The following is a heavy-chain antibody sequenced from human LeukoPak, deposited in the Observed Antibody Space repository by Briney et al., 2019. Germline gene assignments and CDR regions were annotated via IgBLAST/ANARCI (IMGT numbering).Heavy chain of an antibody. V-gene: IGHV4-34*01. Sequence: SETLSLTRAVYGGSFSGYYWSWIRQPPGKGLEWIGEINHSGSTNYNPSLKSRVTISVDTSKNQFSLKLSSVTAADTAVYYCARHAYYDSSGYLYYFDYWGQGTLVTVSS. D-gene: IGHD3-22*01. J-gene: IGHJ4*02. CDR1: GGSFSGYY. CDR3: ARHAYYDSSGYLYYFDY. CDR2: INHSGST.